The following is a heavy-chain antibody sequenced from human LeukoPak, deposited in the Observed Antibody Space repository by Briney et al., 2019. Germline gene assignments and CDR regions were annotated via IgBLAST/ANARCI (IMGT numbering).Heavy chain of an antibody. V-gene: IGHV3-11*01. CDR2: ISSSGSTI. D-gene: IGHD1-1*01. CDR1: GFTFSDYY. CDR3: ARDLDGIYYYYYYGMDV. Sequence: PGGSLRLSCAASGFTFSDYYMSWIRQAPGKGLEWVSYISSSGSTIYYADSVKGRFTISRDNAKNSLYLQTNSLRAEDTAVYYCARDLDGIYYYYYYGMDVWGQGTTVTVSS. J-gene: IGHJ6*02.